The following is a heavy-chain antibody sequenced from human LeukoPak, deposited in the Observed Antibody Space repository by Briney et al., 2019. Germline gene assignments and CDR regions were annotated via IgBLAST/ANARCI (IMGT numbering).Heavy chain of an antibody. V-gene: IGHV4-39*01. CDR2: IYYSGST. CDR3: ASSGTAMVPETYWYFDL. D-gene: IGHD5-18*01. Sequence: PSETLSLTCTVSGGSISSGNYYWAWIRQPAGKGLEWIGSIYYSGSTYYKPSLKSRVTISVDTSKNLFSLKLSSVTAADTAVYYCASSGTAMVPETYWYFDLWGRGTLVTVSS. CDR1: GGSISSGNYY. J-gene: IGHJ2*01.